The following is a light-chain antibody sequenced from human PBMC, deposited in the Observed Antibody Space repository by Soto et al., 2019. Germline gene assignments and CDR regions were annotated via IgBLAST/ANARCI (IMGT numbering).Light chain of an antibody. CDR2: TDY. CDR3: ASWDDSLRGGV. J-gene: IGLJ3*02. V-gene: IGLV1-44*01. CDR1: NSNIGTYT. Sequence: QPVLTQPPSASGTPGQRVIISCSGSNSNIGTYTVNWYQQLPGTAPKLLIYTDYQRPSGVPDRFSGSRSGTSASLAISGLQSEDEADYYCASWDDSLRGGVFGGGTQLTVL.